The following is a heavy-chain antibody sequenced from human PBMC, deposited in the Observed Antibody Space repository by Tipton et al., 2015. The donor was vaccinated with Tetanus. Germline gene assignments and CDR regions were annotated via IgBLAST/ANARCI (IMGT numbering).Heavy chain of an antibody. Sequence: TLSLTCTVSGGSISSGTYYWSWIRQSPGKGLEWVGSIYSYSGSTFQNPSLKSRVTMSIDTSKNQFSLNLRSVTAADTAVYYCARDRGFTTYNYFDPWGQGTLVTVSS. CDR2: IYSYSGST. J-gene: IGHJ5*02. CDR3: ARDRGFTTYNYFDP. D-gene: IGHD3-22*01. V-gene: IGHV4-39*07. CDR1: GGSISSGTYY.